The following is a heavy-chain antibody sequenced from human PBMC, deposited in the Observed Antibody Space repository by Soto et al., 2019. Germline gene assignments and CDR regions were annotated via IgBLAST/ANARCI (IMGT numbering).Heavy chain of an antibody. V-gene: IGHV3-7*03. J-gene: IGHJ4*02. CDR3: AGWWGHDYNY. D-gene: IGHD4-4*01. CDR1: GFTFTDFY. Sequence: EVQLVQSGGGLVQPGGSLRLSCVASGFTFTDFYMNWVRQAPGKGLEWVANIRPDGSETNYVESVKGRFTTSRDNAKNLLFLQMNSRRADETAVYYCAGWWGHDYNYWGQGFLVTVSS. CDR2: IRPDGSET.